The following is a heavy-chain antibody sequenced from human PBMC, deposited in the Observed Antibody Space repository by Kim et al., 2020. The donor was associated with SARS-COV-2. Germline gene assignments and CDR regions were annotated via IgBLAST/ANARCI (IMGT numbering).Heavy chain of an antibody. CDR3: TTEFYTYGLNF. J-gene: IGHJ4*02. Sequence: TEYAAPVKNRFTISRDDSINMVHLQMNSLKTEDTAVYFCTTEFYTYGLNFWGQGNLVTVSS. CDR2: T. V-gene: IGHV3-15*01. D-gene: IGHD5-18*01.